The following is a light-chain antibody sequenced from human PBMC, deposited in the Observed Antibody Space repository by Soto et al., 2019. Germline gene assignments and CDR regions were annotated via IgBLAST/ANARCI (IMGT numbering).Light chain of an antibody. CDR3: AAWDDSLSAWV. Sequence: QSVLTQPPSASGTPGQRVTISCSGSSSNIGSNYVYWYQQLPGTAPKLLIYRSNQRPSGVPDRFFGSKSGTSASLAISGLRSEDEADYYCAAWDDSLSAWVFGGGTKVTVL. CDR1: SSNIGSNY. CDR2: RSN. J-gene: IGLJ3*02. V-gene: IGLV1-47*01.